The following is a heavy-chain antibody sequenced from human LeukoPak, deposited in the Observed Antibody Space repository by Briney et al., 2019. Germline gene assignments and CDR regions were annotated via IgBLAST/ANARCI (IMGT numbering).Heavy chain of an antibody. D-gene: IGHD2-21*01. CDR3: ARACGGNCYFDY. V-gene: IGHV4-30-2*01. J-gene: IGHJ4*02. CDR1: GGSIISDGYS. CDR2: IYHSGST. Sequence: SETLSLTCAVSGGSIISDGYSWNRIPQPPGKGLEWNGYIYHSGSTYYNPSLKSRATISVDRSKNQFSLNLSSVTAADTAVYYCARACGGNCYFDYWGQGTLITVSS.